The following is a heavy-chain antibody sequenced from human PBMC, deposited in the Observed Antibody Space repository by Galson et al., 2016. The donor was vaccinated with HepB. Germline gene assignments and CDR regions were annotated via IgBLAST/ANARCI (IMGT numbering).Heavy chain of an antibody. V-gene: IGHV2-5*02. J-gene: IGHJ6*02. CDR3: AHLRGSLVVGPPAAYHFYGMDV. Sequence: PALVKPTQTLTLTCTFSGFSLTTTGVGVGWIRQPPGKTLDWLALIYWDDDTRYNPSLESRLPITKDTSKNQVVLKMTHMDPIDTATYYCAHLRGSLVVGPPAAYHFYGMDVWGQGTTVTVSS. CDR1: GFSLTTTGVG. D-gene: IGHD2-2*01. CDR2: IYWDDDT.